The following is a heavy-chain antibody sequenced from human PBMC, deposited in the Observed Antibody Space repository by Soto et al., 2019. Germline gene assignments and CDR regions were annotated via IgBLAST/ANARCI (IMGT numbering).Heavy chain of an antibody. CDR2: ISYDGSET. Sequence: VQLVESGGGVVQSGRSLRLSCAASGFTFSRYPMHWARQAPGKGLEWVAVISYDGSETYYADSVKGRHTISRDDSNSALYLQMNGLTPADTAVYYCVRGEREGYNNVLYWGQGTLVIVSS. V-gene: IGHV3-30*04. D-gene: IGHD1-1*01. CDR3: VRGEREGYNNVLY. J-gene: IGHJ4*02. CDR1: GFTFSRYP.